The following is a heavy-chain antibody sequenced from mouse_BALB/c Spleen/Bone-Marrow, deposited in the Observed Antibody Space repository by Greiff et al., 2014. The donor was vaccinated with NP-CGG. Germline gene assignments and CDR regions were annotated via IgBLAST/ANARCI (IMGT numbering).Heavy chain of an antibody. J-gene: IGHJ2*01. CDR3: ARRDGYLDY. CDR2: ISSGGSYT. CDR1: GFTFSSYA. D-gene: IGHD2-3*01. Sequence: EVHLVQSGGGLVKPGGSLKLSCAASGFTFSSYAMSWVRQTPEKRLEWVATISSGGSYTYYPDSVKGRFTISRDNAENTLYLQMSSLRSEDTAMYYCARRDGYLDYWGQGTTLTVSS. V-gene: IGHV5-9-3*01.